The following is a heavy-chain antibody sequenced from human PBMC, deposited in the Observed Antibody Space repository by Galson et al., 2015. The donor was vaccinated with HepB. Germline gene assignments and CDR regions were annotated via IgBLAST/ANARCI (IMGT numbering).Heavy chain of an antibody. V-gene: IGHV1-69*13. CDR3: ARGGGHDYGGNWPQDDAFDI. D-gene: IGHD4-23*01. J-gene: IGHJ3*02. Sequence: SVKVSCKASGGTFSTYAISWVRQAPGQGLEWMGGITPIFGTANYAQKFQGRVTITADESTSTAYMELSSLRSEDTAVYYCARGGGHDYGGNWPQDDAFDIWGQGTMVTVSS. CDR1: GGTFSTYA. CDR2: ITPIFGTA.